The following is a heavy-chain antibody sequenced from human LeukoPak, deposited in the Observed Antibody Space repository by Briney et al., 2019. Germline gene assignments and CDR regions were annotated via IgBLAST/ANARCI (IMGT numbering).Heavy chain of an antibody. V-gene: IGHV1-2*04. CDR3: ARGAPLYYDYVWGSYRDDAFDI. D-gene: IGHD3-16*02. CDR2: INPNSGGT. J-gene: IGHJ3*02. Sequence: GASVKISCKASGYTFTGYYMHWGRQAPGQGREWMGWINPNSGGTNYAQKFQGWVTMTRDTSISTAYMELSRLRSDDTAVYYCARGAPLYYDYVWGSYRDDAFDIWGQGTMVTVSS. CDR1: GYTFTGYY.